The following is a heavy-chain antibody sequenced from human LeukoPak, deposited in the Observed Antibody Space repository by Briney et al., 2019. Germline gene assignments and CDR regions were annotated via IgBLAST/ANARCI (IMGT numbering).Heavy chain of an antibody. D-gene: IGHD6-19*01. CDR2: ISSSSTI. CDR3: ARDSYSSGWSITDYGMDV. CDR1: GFTFSSYS. V-gene: IGHV3-48*01. J-gene: IGHJ6*02. Sequence: GGSLRLSCAASGFTFSSYSMNWVRQAPGKGLEWVSYISSSSTIYYADSVKGRFTISRDNAKNSLYLQMNSLRAEDTAVYYCARDSYSSGWSITDYGMDVWGQGTTVTVSS.